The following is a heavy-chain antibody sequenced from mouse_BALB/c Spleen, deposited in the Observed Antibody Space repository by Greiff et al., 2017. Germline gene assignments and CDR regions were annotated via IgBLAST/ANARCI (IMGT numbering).Heavy chain of an antibody. Sequence: EVKLMESGGGLVQPGGSLKLSCAASGFDFSSYWMSWVRQAPGQGLEWIGEINPDSSTINYTPSLKDKFIISRDNAKNTLYLQMSKVRSEDTALYYRARDTTIVAYYFDYWGQGTTLTVSS. CDR1: GFDFSSYW. CDR2: INPDSSTI. V-gene: IGHV4-1*02. J-gene: IGHJ2*01. CDR3: ARDTTIVAYYFDY. D-gene: IGHD1-1*01.